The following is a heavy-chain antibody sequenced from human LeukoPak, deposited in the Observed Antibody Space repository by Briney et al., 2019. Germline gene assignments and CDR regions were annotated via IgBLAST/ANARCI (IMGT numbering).Heavy chain of an antibody. CDR2: ISGSGGST. CDR3: AKIAVALGDAFDI. V-gene: IGHV3-23*01. CDR1: GFTFSSYT. Sequence: PGGSLRLSCAASGFTFSSYTMSWVRQAPGKGLEWVSAISGSGGSTYYADSVKGRITISRDNSKNTLYLQMNSLRAEDTAVYYCAKIAVALGDAFDIWGQGTMVTVSS. D-gene: IGHD6-19*01. J-gene: IGHJ3*02.